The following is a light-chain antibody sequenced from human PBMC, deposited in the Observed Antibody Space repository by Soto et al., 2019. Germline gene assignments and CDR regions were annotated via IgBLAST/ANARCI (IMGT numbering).Light chain of an antibody. CDR2: GAS. Sequence: IAMTQSPATLSLSPGERATLPCRASPGLTTDLAWYQQKPRQPPRLLIYGASTRDTDFPARFCRSRYGTMVTLTIISLYSEDSAVQGCQQETNWACTFGKGTKVDI. V-gene: IGKV3-15*01. CDR1: PGLTTD. CDR3: QQETNWACT. J-gene: IGKJ1*01.